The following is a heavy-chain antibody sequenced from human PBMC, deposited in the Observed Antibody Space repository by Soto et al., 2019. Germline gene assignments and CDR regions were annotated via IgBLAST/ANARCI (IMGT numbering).Heavy chain of an antibody. V-gene: IGHV3-23*01. CDR3: AKAGITGTYFDY. D-gene: IGHD1-20*01. J-gene: IGHJ4*02. CDR2: ISGSGGST. CDR1: VFTFSTYA. Sequence: WGSLLLTCASSVFTFSTYAMSWVRQAPGKGLEWVSAISGSGGSTYYADSVKGRFTISIDNSKNTLYLQMNSLRAEDTAVYYCAKAGITGTYFDYWGQGTMVTVSS.